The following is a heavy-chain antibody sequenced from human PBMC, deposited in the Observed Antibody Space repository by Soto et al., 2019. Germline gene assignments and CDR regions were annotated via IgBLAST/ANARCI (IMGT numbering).Heavy chain of an antibody. CDR1: GFTFGDYA. Sequence: GGSLRLSCTASGFTFGDYAMSWFRQAPGKGLEWVGFIRSKAYGGTTEYAASVKGRFTISRDDSKSIAYMQMNSLKTEDTAVYYCTRYGGFLEWFPAPNWFDPWGQGTLVTVSS. D-gene: IGHD3-3*01. CDR2: IRSKAYGGTT. V-gene: IGHV3-49*03. CDR3: TRYGGFLEWFPAPNWFDP. J-gene: IGHJ5*02.